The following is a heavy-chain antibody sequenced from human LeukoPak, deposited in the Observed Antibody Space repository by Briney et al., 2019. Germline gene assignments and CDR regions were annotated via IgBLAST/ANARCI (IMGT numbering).Heavy chain of an antibody. J-gene: IGHJ5*02. CDR3: AREVPTYYYGSGNFDP. CDR2: INTNTGNP. V-gene: IGHV7-4-1*02. Sequence: ASVEVSCKASGYTFTSYAMNWVRQAPGQGLEWMGWINTNTGNPTYAQGFTGRSVFSLDTSVSTAYLQISSLKAEDTAVYYCAREVPTYYYGSGNFDPWGQGTLVTVSS. CDR1: GYTFTSYA. D-gene: IGHD3-10*01.